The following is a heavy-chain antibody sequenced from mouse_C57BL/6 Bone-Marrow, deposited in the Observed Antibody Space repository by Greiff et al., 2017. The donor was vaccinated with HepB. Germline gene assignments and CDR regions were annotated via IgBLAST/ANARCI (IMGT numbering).Heavy chain of an antibody. CDR3: AREDGYYPYWYFDV. CDR1: GYSFTGYY. Sequence: VQLQQSGPELVKPGASVKISCKASGYSFTGYYMNWVKQSPEKSLEWIGEINPSTGGTTYNQKFKAKATLTVDKSSSTAYMQLKSLTSEDSAVYYCAREDGYYPYWYFDVWGTGTTVTVSS. D-gene: IGHD2-3*01. CDR2: INPSTGGT. J-gene: IGHJ1*03. V-gene: IGHV1-42*01.